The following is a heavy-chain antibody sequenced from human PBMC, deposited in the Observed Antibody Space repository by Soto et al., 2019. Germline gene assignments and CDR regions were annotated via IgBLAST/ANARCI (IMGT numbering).Heavy chain of an antibody. CDR3: ASPTPGIVGATHPYDVFDI. V-gene: IGHV5-51*01. Sequence: PGESLKISCKGSGYSFTSYWIGWVRQMPGKGLEWMGIIYPGDSDTRYSPSFQGQVTISADKSISTAYLQWSSLKASDTAMYYCASPTPGIVGATHPYDVFDIWGQGTMVTVSS. D-gene: IGHD1-26*01. CDR1: GYSFTSYW. J-gene: IGHJ3*02. CDR2: IYPGDSDT.